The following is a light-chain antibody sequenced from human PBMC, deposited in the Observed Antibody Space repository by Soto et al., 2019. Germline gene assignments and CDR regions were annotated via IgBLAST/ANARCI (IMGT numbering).Light chain of an antibody. V-gene: IGKV1-8*01. J-gene: IGKJ2*01. CDR2: AAS. Sequence: AIRMTQSPSSFSASTGDRVTITCRASQGISSYLAWYQQKPGKAPKLLIYAASTLQSGVPSRFRGSGSGTDFTLTISCLQSEDFATYYCQQYYSYPHTFGQGTKLEIK. CDR3: QQYYSYPHT. CDR1: QGISSY.